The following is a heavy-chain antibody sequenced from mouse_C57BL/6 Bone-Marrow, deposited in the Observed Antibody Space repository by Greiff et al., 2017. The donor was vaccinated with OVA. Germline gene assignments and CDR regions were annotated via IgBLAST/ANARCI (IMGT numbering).Heavy chain of an antibody. V-gene: IGHV1-15*01. CDR3: TSDGYYAMDY. CDR1: GYTFTDYE. J-gene: IGHJ4*01. CDR2: IDPETGGT. D-gene: IGHD2-3*01. Sequence: VQLQESGAELVRPGASVTLSCKASGYTFTDYEMHWVKQIPVHGLEWIGAIDPETGGTAYNQKFKGKAILTADKSSSTAYMELRSLTSEDSAVYYCTSDGYYAMDYWGQGTSVTVSS.